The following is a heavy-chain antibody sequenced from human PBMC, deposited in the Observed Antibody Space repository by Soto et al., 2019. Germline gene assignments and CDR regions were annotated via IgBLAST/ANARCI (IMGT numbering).Heavy chain of an antibody. D-gene: IGHD7-27*01. CDR1: GFTFSSYA. CDR2: ISGSGGST. J-gene: IGHJ2*01. Sequence: GGSLRLSCAASGFTFSSYAMSWVRQAPGKGLEWVSAISGSGGSTYYADSVKGRFTISRDNSKNTLYLQMNSLRAEDTAVYYCAKPTNANWGSDWYFDLWGRGTLVTVSS. CDR3: AKPTNANWGSDWYFDL. V-gene: IGHV3-23*01.